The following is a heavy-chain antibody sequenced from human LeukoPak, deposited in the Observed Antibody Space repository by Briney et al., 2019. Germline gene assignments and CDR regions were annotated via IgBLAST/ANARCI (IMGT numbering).Heavy chain of an antibody. CDR3: ARESYCSGGSCYSRAFDI. D-gene: IGHD2-15*01. Sequence: SETLSLTCTVSGGSIGSSGYYWGWIRQPPGKGLEWIGSIYYSGSTYYNPSLKSRVTISVDTSKNQFSLKLSSVTAADTAVYYCARESYCSGGSCYSRAFDIWGQGTMVTVSS. CDR1: GGSIGSSGYY. V-gene: IGHV4-39*02. J-gene: IGHJ3*02. CDR2: IYYSGST.